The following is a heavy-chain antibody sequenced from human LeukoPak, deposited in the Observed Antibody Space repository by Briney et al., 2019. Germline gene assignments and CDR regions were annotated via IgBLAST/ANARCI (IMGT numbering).Heavy chain of an antibody. CDR3: ARSLRPYGAFDY. D-gene: IGHD3-10*01. Sequence: SETLSLTCTVSGGSISSYYWSWIRQPPGKGLEWIGYIYYSGSTNYNPSLKSRVTISVDTSKNQFSLKLSSVTAADTAVYYCARSLRPYGAFDYWGQGTLVTVSS. V-gene: IGHV4-59*08. CDR1: GGSISSYY. J-gene: IGHJ4*02. CDR2: IYYSGST.